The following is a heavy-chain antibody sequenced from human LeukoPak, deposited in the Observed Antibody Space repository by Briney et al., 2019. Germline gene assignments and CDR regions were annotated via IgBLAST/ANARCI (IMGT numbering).Heavy chain of an antibody. CDR1: GYTFTSYG. J-gene: IGHJ6*03. CDR3: ARVVLTYCSSTSCSRLDYYYYMDV. Sequence: ASVKVSCKASGYTFTSYGISWVRQAPGQGLEWMGWISAYNGNTNYAQKLQGRVTMTTDTSTSTAYMELRSLRSDDTAVYYCARVVLTYCSSTSCSRLDYYYYMDVWGKGTTVTVSS. V-gene: IGHV1-18*01. D-gene: IGHD2-2*01. CDR2: ISAYNGNT.